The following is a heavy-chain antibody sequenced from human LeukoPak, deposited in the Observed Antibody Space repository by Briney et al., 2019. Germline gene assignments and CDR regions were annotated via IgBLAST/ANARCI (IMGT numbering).Heavy chain of an antibody. CDR1: GYTFTSYD. V-gene: IGHV1-8*01. J-gene: IGHJ5*02. CDR2: MNPNSGNT. CDR3: ARDHCSSTSCYWFDP. Sequence: ASVTVSCKASGYTFTSYDINWVRQATGQGLEWMGWMNPNSGNTGYAQKFQGRVTMTRNTSTSTVYMELSSLRSEDTAVYYCARDHCSSTSCYWFDPWGQGTLVTVSS. D-gene: IGHD2-2*01.